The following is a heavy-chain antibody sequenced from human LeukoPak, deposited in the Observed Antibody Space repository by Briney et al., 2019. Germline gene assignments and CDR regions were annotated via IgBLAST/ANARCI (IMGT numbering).Heavy chain of an antibody. CDR2: IYYSGST. V-gene: IGHV4-30-4*01. D-gene: IGHD3-10*01. CDR1: GDSVSSYY. CDR3: ARDLGAVGSGSPLEFGY. Sequence: PSESLSLTCTVSGDSVSSYYWNWIRQPPGKGLEWIGYIYYSGSTYYNPSLQSRVTISLDTSKNQFSLKLSSVTAADTAVYYCARDLGAVGSGSPLEFGYWGQGTLVTVSS. J-gene: IGHJ4*02.